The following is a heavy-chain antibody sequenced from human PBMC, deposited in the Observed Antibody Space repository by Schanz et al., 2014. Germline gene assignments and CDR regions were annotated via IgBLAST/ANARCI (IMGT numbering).Heavy chain of an antibody. J-gene: IGHJ6*02. Sequence: QVQLVQSGAEVKKPGSSMKVSCKASGGTFSTYPINWLRQAPGQGLEWTGRIIPIHGIVNYAQRFQDRVRITADKSTSTAYMELTSLRSEDTAVYFCARDLTVDTGYVVHYYYYGMDVWGQGTTVTVSS. CDR3: ARDLTVDTGYVVHYYYYGMDV. D-gene: IGHD5-12*01. CDR1: GGTFSTYP. V-gene: IGHV1-69*04. CDR2: IIPIHGIV.